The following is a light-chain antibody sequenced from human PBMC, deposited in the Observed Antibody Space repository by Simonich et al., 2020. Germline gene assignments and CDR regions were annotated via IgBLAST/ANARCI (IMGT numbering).Light chain of an antibody. J-gene: IGLJ3*02. CDR3: SSYAGSNNLV. V-gene: IGLV2-8*01. Sequence: QSALTQPPSASGSPCQSVTISCPGTRSDVCGYNSVSWYQQHPGKSPKLMIYEVSKRPSGVPDRVAGSKSGNTASLTVSGLQAEDEADYYCSSYAGSNNLVFGGGTKLTVL. CDR1: RSDVCGYNS. CDR2: EVS.